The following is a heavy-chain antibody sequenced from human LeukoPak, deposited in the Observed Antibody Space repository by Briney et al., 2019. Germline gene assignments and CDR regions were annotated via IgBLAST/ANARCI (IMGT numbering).Heavy chain of an antibody. CDR2: IHYSGST. D-gene: IGHD4-17*01. Sequence: SETLSLTCTVSGGSISSYYWSWIRQPPGKGLEWIGYIHYSGSTNYNPSLKSRVTTSADTSKNEFSLKLSSVTAADTAVYYCARAGTNLGDYDYWGQGTLVTVSS. J-gene: IGHJ4*02. V-gene: IGHV4-59*08. CDR3: ARAGTNLGDYDY. CDR1: GGSISSYY.